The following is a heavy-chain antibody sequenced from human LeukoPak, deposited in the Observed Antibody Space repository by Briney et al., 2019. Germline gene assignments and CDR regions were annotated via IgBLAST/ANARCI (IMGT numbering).Heavy chain of an antibody. Sequence: PGGSLRLSCAASGFTFSSYAMSWVRQAPGNGLEWVSAISGSGGSTYYADSVKGRFTISRDNSKNTLYLQMNSLRAEDTAVYYCALSSNWPYNWFDPWGQGTLVTVSS. CDR2: ISGSGGST. CDR1: GFTFSSYA. V-gene: IGHV3-23*01. J-gene: IGHJ5*02. CDR3: ALSSNWPYNWFDP. D-gene: IGHD6-13*01.